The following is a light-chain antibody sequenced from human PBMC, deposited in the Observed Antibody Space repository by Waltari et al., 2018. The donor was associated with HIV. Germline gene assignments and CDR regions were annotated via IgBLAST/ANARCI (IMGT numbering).Light chain of an antibody. J-gene: IGKJ1*01. Sequence: VLTQSPATLSVSPGERATLPCWASQTFNGNLAWYQQKSGQAPRLLIYGASTRASGIPDGFSGSRSVTRFTLTINGLQSEDSAIYYCHKYNNWPQTFGQGTKVEV. CDR3: HKYNNWPQT. V-gene: IGKV3-15*01. CDR2: GAS. CDR1: QTFNGN.